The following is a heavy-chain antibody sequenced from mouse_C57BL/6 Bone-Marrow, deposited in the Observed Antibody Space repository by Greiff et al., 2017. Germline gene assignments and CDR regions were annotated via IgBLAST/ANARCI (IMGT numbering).Heavy chain of an antibody. CDR1: GYTFTSYW. CDR3: TKLPSVERYFDY. Sequence: EVQLQQSGTVLARPGASVKMSCKTSGYTFTSYWMHWVKQRPGQGLEWIGASYPGNSDTSYNQKFKGKAKLTAVTSASTAYMELSSLTNEDSAVYYCTKLPSVERYFDYWGQGTTLTVSS. J-gene: IGHJ2*01. D-gene: IGHD1-1*01. CDR2: SYPGNSDT. V-gene: IGHV1-5*01.